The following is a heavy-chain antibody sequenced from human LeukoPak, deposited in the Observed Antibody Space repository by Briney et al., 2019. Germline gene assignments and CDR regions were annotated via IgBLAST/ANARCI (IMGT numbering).Heavy chain of an antibody. Sequence: GGSLRLSCAASGFTFSSYAMSWVRQAPGKGREWASAIRDSGGSTYDADSVKGRFTISRDNSKNTLYLQMNSLRAEDTAVYYCAKDTSIGRYCTNGVCSPFDYWGQGTLVTVSS. CDR3: AKDTSIGRYCTNGVCSPFDY. CDR2: IRDSGGST. V-gene: IGHV3-23*01. CDR1: GFTFSSYA. J-gene: IGHJ4*02. D-gene: IGHD2-8*01.